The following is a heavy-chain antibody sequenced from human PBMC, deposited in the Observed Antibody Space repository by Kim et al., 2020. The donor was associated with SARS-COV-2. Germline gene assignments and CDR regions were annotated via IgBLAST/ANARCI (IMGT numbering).Heavy chain of an antibody. Sequence: ASVKVSCKASGYTFTSYYMHWVRQAPGQGLEWMGIINPSGGSTSYAQKFQGRVTMTRDTSTSTVYMELSSLRSEDTAVYYCARVGCSSTSCYVGDYWGQGTLVTVSS. J-gene: IGHJ4*02. CDR3: ARVGCSSTSCYVGDY. D-gene: IGHD2-2*01. V-gene: IGHV1-46*01. CDR1: GYTFTSYY. CDR2: INPSGGST.